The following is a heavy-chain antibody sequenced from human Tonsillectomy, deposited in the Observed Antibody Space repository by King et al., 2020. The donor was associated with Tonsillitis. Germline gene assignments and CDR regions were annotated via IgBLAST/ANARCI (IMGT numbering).Heavy chain of an antibody. V-gene: IGHV4-59*01. CDR3: ARGPGGGPNYYSMDV. CDR2: IYYSGST. D-gene: IGHD3-16*01. J-gene: IGHJ6*02. Sequence: VQLQESGPGLVKPSETLSLTCTVSGGSISCYYWSWIRQPPGEGLEWIGYIYYSGSTNYNPSLKSRVTISVDSSKNQFSLKVSSVSAADTAVYYCARGPGGGPNYYSMDVWGQGTTVTVSS. CDR1: GGSISCYY.